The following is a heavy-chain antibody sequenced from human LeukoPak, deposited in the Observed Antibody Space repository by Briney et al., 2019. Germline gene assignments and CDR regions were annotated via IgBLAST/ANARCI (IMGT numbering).Heavy chain of an antibody. CDR1: GGSISSYY. J-gene: IGHJ6*03. CDR2: IYYSGST. V-gene: IGHV4-59*05. CDR3: ARHSSSGWFGYYMDV. Sequence: SETLSLTCTVSGGSISSYYWSWIRQPPGKGLEWIGSIYYSGSTYYNPSLKSRVTISVDTSKNQFSLKLSSMTAADTAVYYCARHSSSGWFGYYMDVWGKGTTVTVSS. D-gene: IGHD6-19*01.